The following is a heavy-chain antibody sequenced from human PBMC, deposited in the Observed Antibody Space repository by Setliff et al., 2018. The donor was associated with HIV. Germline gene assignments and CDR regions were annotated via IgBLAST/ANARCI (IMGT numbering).Heavy chain of an antibody. CDR3: ARARSDWYNVRPYYFDL. CDR1: GASFVGDNH. Sequence: PSETLSLTCAVSGASFVGDNHWSWICQTPERGLEWIAYFMYTDIHYVNYLNYRNPSLASRLSISVDKSKNQFSLTLSSVTAADTAVYYCARARSDWYNVRPYYFDLWGQGTPVTVSS. J-gene: IGHJ4*02. V-gene: IGHV4-30-4*01. D-gene: IGHD6-19*01. CDR2: FMYTDIHYVNYLN.